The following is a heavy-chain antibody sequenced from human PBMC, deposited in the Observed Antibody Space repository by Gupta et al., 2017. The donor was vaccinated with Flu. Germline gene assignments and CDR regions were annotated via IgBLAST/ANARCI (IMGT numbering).Heavy chain of an antibody. CDR3: ARDGVRAGEYHHFYGMDV. D-gene: IGHD2-21*01. V-gene: IGHV1-18*01. CDR2: ITTFNDNT. J-gene: IGHJ6*02. Sequence: INWVRKAPGQGLGWMGWITTFNDNTNYAQKLQGRVTLTTDTSTTTAYMELRSLRSDDTAVYYCARDGVRAGEYHHFYGMDVWGQGTTVTVSS.